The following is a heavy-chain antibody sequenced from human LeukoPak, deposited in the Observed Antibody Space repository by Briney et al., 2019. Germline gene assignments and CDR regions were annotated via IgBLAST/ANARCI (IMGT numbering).Heavy chain of an antibody. V-gene: IGHV4-4*09. Sequence: KPSETLSLTCTVSGGSISSYYWSWIRQPPGKGLEWIGYIYTSGSTNYNPSLKSRVTISVDTSKNQFSLKLSSVTAADTAVYYCARVHNWNYQLHYWGQGTLVTVSS. CDR2: IYTSGST. D-gene: IGHD1-7*01. CDR3: ARVHNWNYQLHY. J-gene: IGHJ4*02. CDR1: GGSISSYY.